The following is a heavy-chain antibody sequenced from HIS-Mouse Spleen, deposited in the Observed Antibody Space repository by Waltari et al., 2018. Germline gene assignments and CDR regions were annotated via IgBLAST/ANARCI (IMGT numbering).Heavy chain of an antibody. CDR3: AKDPRPGSGSSYYFDY. CDR2: ISGSGGST. D-gene: IGHD1-26*01. J-gene: IGHJ4*02. V-gene: IGHV3-23*01. CDR1: GFTFSSYA. Sequence: GGSLRLSCAASGFTFSSYAMSWVRQAPGKGLEWVSAISGSGGSTYYADSVKGRFTISRDNSKNTLYLQMNSLRAEDTAVYYCAKDPRPGSGSSYYFDYWGQGTLVTVSS.